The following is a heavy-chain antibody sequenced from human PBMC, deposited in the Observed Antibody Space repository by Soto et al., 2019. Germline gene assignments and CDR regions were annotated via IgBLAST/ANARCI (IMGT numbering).Heavy chain of an antibody. CDR1: GGSLSSYY. J-gene: IGHJ3*02. V-gene: IGHV4-59*01. Sequence: SETLSLTCPVSGGSLSSYYWSWIRQPPGKGLEWIGYIYYSGSTNYNPSLKSRVTISVDTSKNQFSLKLSSVTAADTAVYYCARALILTGYYIHDAFDIWGQGTMVTVSS. D-gene: IGHD3-9*01. CDR3: ARALILTGYYIHDAFDI. CDR2: IYYSGST.